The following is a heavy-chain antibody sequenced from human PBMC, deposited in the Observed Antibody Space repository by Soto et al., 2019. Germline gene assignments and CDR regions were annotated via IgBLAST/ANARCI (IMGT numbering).Heavy chain of an antibody. J-gene: IGHJ5*02. CDR2: ITNSGDRA. CDR1: GFTFRDYP. Sequence: EVDVLESGGDLIQPGGSLRLSCAASGFTFRDYPMTWVRQAPGQGLEYVSSITNSGDRAFYVDSVKGRFTISRDNSKNTLYLQMNSLRVEDTAIYYCARGVVYRRVHSWGQGTLVTVSS. V-gene: IGHV3-23*01. D-gene: IGHD3-16*02. CDR3: ARGVVYRRVHS.